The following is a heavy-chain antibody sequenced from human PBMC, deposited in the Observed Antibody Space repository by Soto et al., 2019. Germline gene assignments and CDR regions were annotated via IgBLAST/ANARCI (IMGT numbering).Heavy chain of an antibody. Sequence: SETLSLTCTVSGGSISSSSYYWGWIRQPPGKGLEWIGSIYYSGSTNYNPSLKSRVTISVDTSKNQFSLKLSSVTAADTAVYYCARSREHDYWGQGTLVTVSS. D-gene: IGHD1-26*01. J-gene: IGHJ4*02. V-gene: IGHV4-39*07. CDR2: IYYSGST. CDR1: GGSISSSSYY. CDR3: ARSREHDY.